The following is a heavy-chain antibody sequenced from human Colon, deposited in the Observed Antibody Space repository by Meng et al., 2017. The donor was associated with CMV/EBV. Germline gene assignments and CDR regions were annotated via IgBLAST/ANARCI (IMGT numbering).Heavy chain of an antibody. D-gene: IGHD5-12*01. CDR1: GGAFNGYY. V-gene: IGHV4-34*01. J-gene: IGHJ4*02. Sequence: GGAFNGYYVSRVRQSPGKGLEWIGEINRRGTSNENPSLKSRVTMSLHTSNNHFTLNRTSLTAADTAVYYCASRRRSGYDYRSYYFDFWGQGALVTVSS. CDR2: INRRGTS. CDR3: ASRRRSGYDYRSYYFDF.